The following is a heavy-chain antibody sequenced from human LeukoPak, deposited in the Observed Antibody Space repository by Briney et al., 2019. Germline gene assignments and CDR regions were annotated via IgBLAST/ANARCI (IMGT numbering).Heavy chain of an antibody. CDR2: INPNSGGT. J-gene: IGHJ6*02. CDR3: ARGLTVYAPYYYYGMDV. CDR1: GYTFTGYY. D-gene: IGHD2-8*01. Sequence: ASVKVSCKASGYTFTGYYMHWVRQAPGQGLEWMGWINPNSGGTNYAQKFQGRVTMTRDTSISTAYMELSRLRSDDTAVYYCARGLTVYAPYYYYGMDVWGQGTTVTVSS. V-gene: IGHV1-2*02.